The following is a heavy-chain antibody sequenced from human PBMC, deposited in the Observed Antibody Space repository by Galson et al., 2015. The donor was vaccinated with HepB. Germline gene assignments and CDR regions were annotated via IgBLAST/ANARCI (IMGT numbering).Heavy chain of an antibody. J-gene: IGHJ6*03. CDR3: ARDAIAAGGDYYYMDV. V-gene: IGHV6-1*01. D-gene: IGHD6-13*01. CDR2: TYYRSKWYN. CDR1: GDSVSSNSAA. Sequence: CAISGDSVSSNSAAWNWIRQSPSRGLEWLGRTYYRSKWYNDYAVSVKSRITINPDTSKNQFSLQLNSVTPEDTAVYYCARDAIAAGGDYYYMDVWGKGTTVTVSS.